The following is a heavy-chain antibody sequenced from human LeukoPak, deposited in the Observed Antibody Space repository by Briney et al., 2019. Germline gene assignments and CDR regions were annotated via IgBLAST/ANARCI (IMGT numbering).Heavy chain of an antibody. V-gene: IGHV3-23*01. CDR2: ISGSGGST. Sequence: GGSLRLSCAASGFSFSTYWMSWVRQAPGKGLEWVSAISGSGGSTYYADSVKGRFTISRDNSKNTLYLQMNSLRAEDTAVYYCAKDHWDIVLMVYVFSSFDYWGQGTLVTVSS. CDR3: AKDHWDIVLMVYVFSSFDY. J-gene: IGHJ4*02. CDR1: GFSFSTYW. D-gene: IGHD2-8*01.